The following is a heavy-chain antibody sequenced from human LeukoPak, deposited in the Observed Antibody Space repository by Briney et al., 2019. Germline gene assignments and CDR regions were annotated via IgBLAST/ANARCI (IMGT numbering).Heavy chain of an antibody. V-gene: IGHV3-64*02. CDR3: AELGITMIGGV. CDR2: ISTNGGST. J-gene: IGHJ6*04. Sequence: GGSLRLSCAASGFTFSSYAMHWVRQAPGKGLEYVSGISTNGGSTYYADSVKGRFTISRDNSKNTLYLQMNSLRAEDTAVYYCAELGITMIGGVWGKGTTVTISS. D-gene: IGHD3-10*02. CDR1: GFTFSSYA.